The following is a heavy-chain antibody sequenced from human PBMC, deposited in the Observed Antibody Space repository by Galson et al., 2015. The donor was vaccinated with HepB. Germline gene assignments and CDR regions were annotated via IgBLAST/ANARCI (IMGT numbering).Heavy chain of an antibody. V-gene: IGHV1-18*04. CDR1: GYTFTSYG. D-gene: IGHD4-17*01. J-gene: IGHJ4*02. CDR2: ISAYNGNT. Sequence: SVKVSCKASGYTFTSYGISWVRQAPGQGLEWMGWISAYNGNTNYAQKLQGRVTMTTDTSTSTAYMELRSLRSDDTAVYYCARDNDYGDYYDFFDYWGQGTLVTVSS. CDR3: ARDNDYGDYYDFFDY.